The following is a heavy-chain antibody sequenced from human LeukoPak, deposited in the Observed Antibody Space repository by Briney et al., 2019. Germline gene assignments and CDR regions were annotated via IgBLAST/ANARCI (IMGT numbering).Heavy chain of an antibody. V-gene: IGHV3-30*02. Sequence: PGGSLRLSCAASGFTFSSYAMSWVRQAPGKGLEWVAFIRYDGSNKYYADSVKGRFTISRDNAKNSLYLQMNSLRAEDTAVYYCAGDVYDILTNYYYYMDVWGKGTTVTVSS. CDR3: AGDVYDILTNYYYYMDV. CDR2: IRYDGSNK. J-gene: IGHJ6*03. D-gene: IGHD3-9*01. CDR1: GFTFSSYA.